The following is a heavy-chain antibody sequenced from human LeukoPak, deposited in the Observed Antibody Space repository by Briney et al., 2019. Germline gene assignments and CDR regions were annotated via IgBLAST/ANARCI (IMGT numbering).Heavy chain of an antibody. Sequence: ASVKVSCKASGYTFTSYDVNWVRQAAGQGLEWMGWMNPNSGNTGYAQKFQGRVTMTTDTSTGTAYMELRSLRSDDTAVYYCARAGGVKAPRPKLNWFDPWGQGTLVTVSS. CDR1: GYTFTSYD. CDR2: MNPNSGNT. CDR3: ARAGGVKAPRPKLNWFDP. J-gene: IGHJ5*02. D-gene: IGHD3-10*01. V-gene: IGHV1-8*01.